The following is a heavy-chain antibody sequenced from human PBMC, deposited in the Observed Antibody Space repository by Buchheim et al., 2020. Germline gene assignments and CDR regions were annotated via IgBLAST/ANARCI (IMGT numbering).Heavy chain of an antibody. V-gene: IGHV1-2*04. Sequence: QVQLVQSGAEVKKPGASVKVSCKASGYTFTGYYMHWVRQAPGQGLEWMGWINPNSGGTNYAQKFQGWVTMTRDTSISTAYMELSRLRSDDTAVYYCARGGLGISDPDIVVVVAATYYYYGMDVWGQGTT. CDR3: ARGGLGISDPDIVVVVAATYYYYGMDV. CDR2: INPNSGGT. D-gene: IGHD2-15*01. CDR1: GYTFTGYY. J-gene: IGHJ6*02.